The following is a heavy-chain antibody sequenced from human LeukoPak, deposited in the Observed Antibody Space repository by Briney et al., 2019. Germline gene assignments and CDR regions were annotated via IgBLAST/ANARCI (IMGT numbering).Heavy chain of an antibody. Sequence: ASVRVSCKPSGYTFTSYYISWVRQAPGQGLEWMAWISAYNGNTKYAQKFQGRVTMTTDTSTSPAYMELRSLRSDDTAVYYCARDPLRFGELLGYFDYWGQGTLVTVSS. CDR3: ARDPLRFGELLGYFDY. CDR1: GYTFTSYY. V-gene: IGHV1-18*01. CDR2: ISAYNGNT. D-gene: IGHD3-10*01. J-gene: IGHJ4*02.